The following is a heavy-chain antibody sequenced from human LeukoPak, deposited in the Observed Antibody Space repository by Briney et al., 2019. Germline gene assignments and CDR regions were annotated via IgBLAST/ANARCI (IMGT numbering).Heavy chain of an antibody. V-gene: IGHV3-13*01. Sequence: GGSLRLSCAASGFIFSNYDMYWVRQATGKGLEWVSVIGTAGDTYYPGSVKGRFTISRENAKNSLYLQMNSLRAGDTAVYYCARGGRDGYNTWFDPWGQGTLVTVSS. CDR3: ARGGRDGYNTWFDP. J-gene: IGHJ5*02. CDR2: IGTAGDT. D-gene: IGHD5-24*01. CDR1: GFIFSNYD.